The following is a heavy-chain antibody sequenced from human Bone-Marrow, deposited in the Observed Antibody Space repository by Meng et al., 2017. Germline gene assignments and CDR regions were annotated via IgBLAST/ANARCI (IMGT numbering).Heavy chain of an antibody. CDR3: ARKAVAGNFDY. CDR1: GDSIGRSNW. CDR2: IYHSGNT. D-gene: IGHD6-13*01. J-gene: IGHJ4*02. V-gene: IGHV4-4*02. Sequence: QVELQESGPGLVKPSGTLSLTCAVSGDSIGRSNWWSWVRQPPGKGLEWIGEIYHSGNTNYNASLKSRVTLSIDKSKNQFSLKLSSVTAADTAVYYCARKAVAGNFDYWGQGTLVTVSS.